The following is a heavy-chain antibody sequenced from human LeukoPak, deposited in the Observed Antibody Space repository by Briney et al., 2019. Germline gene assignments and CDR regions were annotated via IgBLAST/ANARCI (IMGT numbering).Heavy chain of an antibody. Sequence: GGSLRLSCTASGFSFSTYSMKWVRQARGKGVEWVSFIRSNSTIIYYAESVNRRFTISTHNSKNSLYLQMNSLRAEDTAVYFCARVQAGKWDFYFWGQGTLVTVSS. CDR3: ARVQAGKWDFYF. D-gene: IGHD2-8*01. J-gene: IGHJ4*02. CDR1: GFSFSTYS. CDR2: IRSNSTII. V-gene: IGHV3-48*01.